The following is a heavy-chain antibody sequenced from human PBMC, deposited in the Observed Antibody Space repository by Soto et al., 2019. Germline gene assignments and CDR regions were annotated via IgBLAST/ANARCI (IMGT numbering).Heavy chain of an antibody. CDR1: GGTFSSYA. V-gene: IGHV1-69*13. CDR3: ARGYCSSTSCYRSYYYGMDV. J-gene: IGHJ6*02. Sequence: LVKVSCKASGGTFSSYAISWVRQAPGQGLEWMGGIIPIFGTANYAQKFQGRVTITADESTSTAYMELSSLRSEDTAVYYCARGYCSSTSCYRSYYYGMDVWGQGTTVTVSS. D-gene: IGHD2-2*01. CDR2: IIPIFGTA.